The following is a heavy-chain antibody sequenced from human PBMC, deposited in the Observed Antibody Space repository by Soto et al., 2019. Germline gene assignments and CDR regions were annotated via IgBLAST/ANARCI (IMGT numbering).Heavy chain of an antibody. D-gene: IGHD2-2*02. CDR3: ARHGDIVVVPAAIAAYYYYYYMDV. CDR2: ISSSSSYI. J-gene: IGHJ6*03. Sequence: GGSLRLSCAASGFTFSSYSMNWVRQAPGKGLEWVSSISSSSSYIYYADSVKGRFTISRDNAKNSLYLQMNSLRAEDPAVYYCARHGDIVVVPAAIAAYYYYYYMDVWGQGTTVTVSS. V-gene: IGHV3-21*01. CDR1: GFTFSSYS.